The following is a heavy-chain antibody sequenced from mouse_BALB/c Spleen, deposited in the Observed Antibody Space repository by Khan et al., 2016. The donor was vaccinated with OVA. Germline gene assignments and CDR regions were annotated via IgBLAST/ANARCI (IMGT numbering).Heavy chain of an antibody. V-gene: IGHV5-6*01. CDR2: MSSGGSFT. CDR1: GFIFSSYG. J-gene: IGHJ4*01. D-gene: IGHD1-2*01. CDR3: SRVITTTTGDYYGMDY. Sequence: EVELVESGGDLVKPGGSLKLSCAASGFIFSSYGMSWVRQTPDKRLEWVATMSSGGSFTYYPDSLKGRFTISRYNAKNTLYLPVNSLKSEDTAMYYCSRVITTTTGDYYGMDYWGQGTSVTVSS.